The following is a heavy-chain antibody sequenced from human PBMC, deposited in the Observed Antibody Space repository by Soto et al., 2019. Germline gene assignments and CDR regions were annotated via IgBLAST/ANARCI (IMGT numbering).Heavy chain of an antibody. D-gene: IGHD2-2*01. Sequence: SETLSLTCTVSGGSISSSSYYWGWIRQPPGKGLEWIGSIYYSGSTYHNPSLKSRVTISVDTSKNQFSLKLSSVTAADTALYYCARLVFYCSRPSCNGYYYYGLDVWGRGTKVTVS. CDR1: GGSISSSSYY. CDR3: ARLVFYCSRPSCNGYYYYGLDV. CDR2: IYYSGST. J-gene: IGHJ6*02. V-gene: IGHV4-39*01.